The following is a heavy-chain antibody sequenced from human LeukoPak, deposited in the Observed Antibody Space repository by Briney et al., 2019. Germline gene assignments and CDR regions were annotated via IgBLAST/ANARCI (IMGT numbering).Heavy chain of an antibody. CDR3: AKDLTAYCSAGSCYRDYFDY. J-gene: IGHJ4*02. D-gene: IGHD2-15*01. CDR1: GSTFNTYA. V-gene: IGHV3-23*01. Sequence: GGSLRLSCTASGSTFNTYAMSWVRQAPGKGLEWVSTISGDGYTSYYADPVKGRFTISRDNSWNTVDLQMNTLRAEDTAIYYCAKDLTAYCSAGSCYRDYFDYWGQGTLVTVSS. CDR2: ISGDGYTS.